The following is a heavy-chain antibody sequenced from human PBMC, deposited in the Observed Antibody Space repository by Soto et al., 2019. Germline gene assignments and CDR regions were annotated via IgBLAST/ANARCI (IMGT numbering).Heavy chain of an antibody. J-gene: IGHJ6*02. V-gene: IGHV3-30*03. D-gene: IGHD1-20*01. CDR1: GFTFSSYG. CDR2: ISYDGSNK. CDR3: AVGITGTTGYYYGMDV. Sequence: LRLSCAASGFTFSSYGMHWVRQAPGKGLEWVAVISYDGSNKYYADSVKGRFTISRDNSKNTLYLQMNSLRAEDTAVYYCAVGITGTTGYYYGMDVWGQGTTVTVSS.